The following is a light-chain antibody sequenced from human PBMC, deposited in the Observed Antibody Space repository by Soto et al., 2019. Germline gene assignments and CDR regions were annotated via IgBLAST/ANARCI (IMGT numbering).Light chain of an antibody. CDR2: GAS. Sequence: EVVMTQSPDSLSVSPGERATLSCRASQSVSSNLAWYQQKLGQAPRIRIYGASTRVTGISARFSVRWARTERTRTISSLKSEDGPMDDCRQYKNWPRAFRQGTKVDIK. CDR1: QSVSSN. J-gene: IGKJ1*01. CDR3: RQYKNWPRA. V-gene: IGKV3-15*01.